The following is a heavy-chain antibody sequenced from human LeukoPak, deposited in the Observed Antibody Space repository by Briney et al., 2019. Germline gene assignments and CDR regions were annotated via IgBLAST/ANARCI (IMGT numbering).Heavy chain of an antibody. V-gene: IGHV3-7*01. CDR3: ARAYCTNGVCYGY. CDR2: IKQDGSEK. Sequence: PGGSLRLSCAASGFTFSSYWMSWVRQAPGKGLEWVANIKQDGSEKYYVDSVKGRFTISRDNAKNSLYLQMNSLRAEDTAVYYCARAYCTNGVCYGYWGQGTLVTVSS. D-gene: IGHD2-8*01. CDR1: GFTFSSYW. J-gene: IGHJ4*02.